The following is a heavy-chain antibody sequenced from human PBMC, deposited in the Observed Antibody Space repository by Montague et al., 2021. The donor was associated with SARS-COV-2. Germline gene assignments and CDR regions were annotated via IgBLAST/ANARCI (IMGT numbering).Heavy chain of an antibody. J-gene: IGHJ4*02. CDR3: ARGMIRGVTTPFDY. V-gene: IGHV4-39*02. CDR1: SGSIISSGYY. Sequence: SETLSLTCSVSSGSIISSGYYWGWIRQPPGKELEWIGNIYYSGTTYYNPSLQSRGTISVDTSKNHLSLRLSSVTAADTAVYFCARGMIRGVTTPFDYWGQGSQVTCSS. CDR2: IYYSGTT. D-gene: IGHD3-10*01.